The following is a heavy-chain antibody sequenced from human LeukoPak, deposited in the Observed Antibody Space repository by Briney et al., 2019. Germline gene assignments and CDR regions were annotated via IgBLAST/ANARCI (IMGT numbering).Heavy chain of an antibody. Sequence: GRSLRLSCAASGFSVSSYTIHWVRQAPGKGLEWVALISYDGSDKYNADSMKGRFTVSRDNSKNTVYVQMNSLRAEDTAVYYCARDPDDYGDYGYPGWGQGTLVTVSS. CDR1: GFSVSSYT. D-gene: IGHD4-17*01. CDR3: ARDPDDYGDYGYPG. CDR2: ISYDGSDK. J-gene: IGHJ4*02. V-gene: IGHV3-30-3*01.